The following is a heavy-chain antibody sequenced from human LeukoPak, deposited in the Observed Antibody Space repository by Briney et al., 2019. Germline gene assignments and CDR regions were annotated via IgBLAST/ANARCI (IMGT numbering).Heavy chain of an antibody. J-gene: IGHJ4*02. CDR3: ARVTSAYGTYYFDY. CDR1: GFTFSTYW. V-gene: IGHV3-74*01. D-gene: IGHD5-12*01. CDR2: INGAGSRT. Sequence: GGSLRLSCAASGFTFSTYWMHWVRQAPGKGLVWVSRINGAGSRTNYTDSVKGRFTISRDNAKNTLYLQMNSLRAEDTAVYYCARVTSAYGTYYFDYWGQGTLVTVSS.